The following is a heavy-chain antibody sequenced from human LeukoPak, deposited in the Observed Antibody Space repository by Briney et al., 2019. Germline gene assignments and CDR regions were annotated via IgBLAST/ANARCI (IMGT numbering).Heavy chain of an antibody. D-gene: IGHD5-24*01. CDR1: GGSISNYY. Sequence: SETLSLTCTVSGGSISNYYWSWIRQPPGKGLEWIGYLFHSGTPRYNPSLKSRVTISADTSKNQFSLKLSSVTAADTAVYYCARLMARGAFDIWGQGTMVTVSS. J-gene: IGHJ3*02. CDR2: LFHSGTP. V-gene: IGHV4-59*08. CDR3: ARLMARGAFDI.